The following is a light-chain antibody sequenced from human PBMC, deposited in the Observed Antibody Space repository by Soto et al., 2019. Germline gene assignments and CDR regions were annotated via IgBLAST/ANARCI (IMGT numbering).Light chain of an antibody. V-gene: IGKV1-8*01. Sequence: AIRMTQSPSSFSASTGDRVTITCRASQAVRSYLAWYQQKPGKAPKLLLYGASTLQSGVPSRFTGSGSGTEFTLTINSLQSEDFATYYCQQYYTSPLTFGPGTRVDIK. J-gene: IGKJ3*01. CDR1: QAVRSY. CDR2: GAS. CDR3: QQYYTSPLT.